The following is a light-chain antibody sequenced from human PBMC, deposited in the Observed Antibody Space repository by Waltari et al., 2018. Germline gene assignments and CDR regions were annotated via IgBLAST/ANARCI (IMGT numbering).Light chain of an antibody. CDR3: QQRSNWPRGT. CDR2: DAS. Sequence: EIVLTQSPATLSLSPGERATLSCRASQSVSSYLAWYQQKPRQAPRLLIYDASNRATGIPARFSGSGSGTDFTLTISSLEPEDFAVYYCQQRSNWPRGTFGQGTKVEIK. J-gene: IGKJ1*01. CDR1: QSVSSY. V-gene: IGKV3-11*01.